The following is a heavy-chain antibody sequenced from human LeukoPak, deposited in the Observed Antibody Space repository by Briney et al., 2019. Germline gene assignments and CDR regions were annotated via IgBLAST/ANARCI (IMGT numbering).Heavy chain of an antibody. CDR3: AKDVGKWESLHFFDY. CDR1: GFTFSTNA. V-gene: IGHV3-23*01. J-gene: IGHJ4*02. D-gene: IGHD1-26*01. Sequence: GGSLRLSCLTSGFTFSTNAMSWVRQAPGKGLEWISGISGSGASTYYADSVTGRFTISRDNSRNTLYLQMNSLRGDDTTVYYCAKDVGKWESLHFFDYWGQGTLVTVSS. CDR2: ISGSGAST.